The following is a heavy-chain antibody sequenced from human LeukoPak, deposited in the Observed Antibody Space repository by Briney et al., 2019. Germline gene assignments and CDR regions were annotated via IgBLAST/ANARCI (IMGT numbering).Heavy chain of an antibody. V-gene: IGHV4-61*02. Sequence: SETLSLTCTVSGGSISSGSYYWRWIRQPAGKGLEWIGRIYTSGSTNYNPSLKSRVTISVDTSKNQFSPKLSSVTAADTAVYYCARDSYCGGDCYYSYWGQGTLVTVSS. J-gene: IGHJ4*02. CDR2: IYTSGST. D-gene: IGHD2-21*01. CDR3: ARDSYCGGDCYYSY. CDR1: GGSISSGSYY.